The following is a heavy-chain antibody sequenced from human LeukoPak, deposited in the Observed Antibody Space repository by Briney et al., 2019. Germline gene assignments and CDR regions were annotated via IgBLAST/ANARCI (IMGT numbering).Heavy chain of an antibody. CDR2: IYYSGST. CDR1: GGSISSYY. D-gene: IGHD3-10*01. CDR3: AREDSGSYYNYYYFYMDV. J-gene: IGHJ6*03. Sequence: SETLSLTCTVSGGSISSYYWSWIRQPLGKGLEWIGYIYYSGSTNYNPSLKSRVTLSVDTSKTQFSLRLSSVTAADTAVYYCAREDSGSYYNYYYFYMDVWGKGTTVTISS. V-gene: IGHV4-59*12.